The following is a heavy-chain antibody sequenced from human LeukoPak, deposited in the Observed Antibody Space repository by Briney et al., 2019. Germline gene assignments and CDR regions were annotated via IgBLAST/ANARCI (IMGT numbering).Heavy chain of an antibody. CDR1: GYTFTSYC. CDR2: INPSGGST. Sequence: ASVKVSCKASGYTFTSYCMHWVRQAPGQGLEWMGIINPSGGSTSYAQKFQGRVTMTRDMSTSTVYMELSSLRSEDTAVYYCARDLEGYCSSTSCIEGGWFDPWGQGTQVTVSS. J-gene: IGHJ5*02. V-gene: IGHV1-46*01. D-gene: IGHD2-2*01. CDR3: ARDLEGYCSSTSCIEGGWFDP.